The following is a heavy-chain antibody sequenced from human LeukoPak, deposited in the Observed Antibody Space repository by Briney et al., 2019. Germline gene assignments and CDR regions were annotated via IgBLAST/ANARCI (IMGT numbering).Heavy chain of an antibody. CDR3: ARDLPALITMVRGVILSYFDY. Sequence: GGSLRLSCAASGSTFSSYWMSWVRQAPGKGLEWVANIKQDGSEKYYVDSVKGRFTISRDNAKNSLYLQMNSLRAEDTAVYYCARDLPALITMVRGVILSYFDYWGQGTLVTVSS. J-gene: IGHJ4*02. D-gene: IGHD3-10*01. CDR2: IKQDGSEK. CDR1: GSTFSSYW. V-gene: IGHV3-7*01.